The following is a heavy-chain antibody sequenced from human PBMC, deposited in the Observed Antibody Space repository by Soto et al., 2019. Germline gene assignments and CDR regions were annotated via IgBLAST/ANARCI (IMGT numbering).Heavy chain of an antibody. V-gene: IGHV3-23*01. Sequence: EVQLLESGGGLVQPGGSLRLSCAASGFTFSSYAMSWVRQAPGKGLEWVSAISGSGGTTYYADSVKGRFTFSRDNSKNPLYLQMNSLRAEDTGVYYCAKTANGWFSAFDIWGQGTMVTVSS. CDR2: ISGSGGTT. CDR3: AKTANGWFSAFDI. CDR1: GFTFSSYA. J-gene: IGHJ3*02. D-gene: IGHD6-19*01.